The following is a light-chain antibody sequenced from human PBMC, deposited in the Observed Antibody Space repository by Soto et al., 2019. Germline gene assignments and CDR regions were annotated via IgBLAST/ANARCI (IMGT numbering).Light chain of an antibody. J-gene: IGKJ2*01. Sequence: EIVMTQSPATLSVSLGDRATLSCRASQSVGSYFAWYQQKPGQAPRLLIYGASTRATGIPVRFSGSGSETDFTLTISSLQSEDFAVYYCQQYDSWPPSYTFGQGTKLEIK. CDR2: GAS. CDR1: QSVGSY. V-gene: IGKV3-15*01. CDR3: QQYDSWPPSYT.